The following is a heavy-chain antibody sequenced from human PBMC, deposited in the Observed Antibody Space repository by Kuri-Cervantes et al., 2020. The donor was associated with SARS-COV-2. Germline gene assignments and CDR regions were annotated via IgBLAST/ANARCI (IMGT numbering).Heavy chain of an antibody. Sequence: SETLFLTCTVSGGSISSYYWSWIRQPPGKGLEWIGYIYYSGSTNYNPSLKSRVTISVDTSKNQFSLKLSSVTAADTAVYYCARGPSRGCSGGSCYWFYFDYWGQGTLVTVSS. J-gene: IGHJ4*02. CDR2: IYYSGST. V-gene: IGHV4-59*01. CDR3: ARGPSRGCSGGSCYWFYFDY. CDR1: GGSISSYY. D-gene: IGHD2-15*01.